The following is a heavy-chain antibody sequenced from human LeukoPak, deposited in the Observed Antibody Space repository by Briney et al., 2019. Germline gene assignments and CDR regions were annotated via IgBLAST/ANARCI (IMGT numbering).Heavy chain of an antibody. CDR1: GFTFSSYS. CDR2: ISTSSSTI. D-gene: IGHD6-19*01. CDR3: ARDLPSIAVAGTPSGGY. J-gene: IGHJ4*02. V-gene: IGHV3-48*04. Sequence: GGSLRLSCAASGFTFSSYSMNWVRQAPGKGLEWVSYISTSSSTIYYADSVKGRFTISRDNAKNSLYLQMNSLRAEDTAVYYCARDLPSIAVAGTPSGGYWGQGTLVTVSS.